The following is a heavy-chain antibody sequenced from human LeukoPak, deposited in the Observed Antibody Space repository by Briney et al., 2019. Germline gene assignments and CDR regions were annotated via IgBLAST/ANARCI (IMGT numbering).Heavy chain of an antibody. CDR1: GYSISSGYY. CDR3: ARASRRDGYNFYDY. CDR2: IYHSGST. J-gene: IGHJ4*02. D-gene: IGHD5-24*01. Sequence: SETLSLTCTVSGYSISSGYYWGWIRQPPGKGLEWIGSIYHSGSTYYNPSLKSRVTISVDTSKNQFSLKLSSVTAADTAVYYCARASRRDGYNFYDYWGQGTLVTVSS. V-gene: IGHV4-38-2*02.